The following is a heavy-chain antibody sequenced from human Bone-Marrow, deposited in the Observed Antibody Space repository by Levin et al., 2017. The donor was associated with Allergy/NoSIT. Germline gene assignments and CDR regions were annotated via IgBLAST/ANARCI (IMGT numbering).Heavy chain of an antibody. CDR1: GVSITSGSYY. CDR2: SYTSGNT. J-gene: IGHJ6*03. Sequence: PSQTLSLTCTVSGVSITSGSYYWSWIRQPAGKGLEWIGHSYTSGNTTYNPSLKSRVTISLDTSKNQFSLKLRSVTAADTAVYYCARVLQYSYYYTDVWGKGTMVTVSS. V-gene: IGHV4-61*09. CDR3: ARVLQYSYYYTDV. D-gene: IGHD2-21*01.